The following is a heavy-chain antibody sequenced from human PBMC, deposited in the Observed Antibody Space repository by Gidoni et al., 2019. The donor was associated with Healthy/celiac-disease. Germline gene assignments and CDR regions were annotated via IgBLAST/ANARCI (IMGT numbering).Heavy chain of an antibody. V-gene: IGHV3-30-3*01. Sequence: QVQLVESGGGVVQPGRSLRLSCAASGFPFRSYAMHWVRQAPGKGLEWVAVISYDGSNKYYADSVKGRFTISRDNSKNTLYLQMNSLRAEDTAVYYCARDWRKAAAGGAGYWGQGTLVTVSS. CDR2: ISYDGSNK. J-gene: IGHJ4*02. CDR1: GFPFRSYA. CDR3: ARDWRKAAAGGAGY. D-gene: IGHD6-13*01.